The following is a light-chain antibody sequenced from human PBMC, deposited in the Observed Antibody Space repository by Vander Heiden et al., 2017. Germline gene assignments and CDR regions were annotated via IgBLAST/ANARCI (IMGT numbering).Light chain of an antibody. CDR1: KLGDKY. V-gene: IGLV3-1*01. CDR2: QDT. CDR3: QAWDSSTVV. Sequence: SSELPQPPSVSVSPGQTASITCFGDKLGDKYVCWFQQKPGQSPILVIYQDTKRPAGTPERFSGSNSGNTATLTISGTQAMDEADYYCQAWDSSTVVFGGGTKLTVL. J-gene: IGLJ2*01.